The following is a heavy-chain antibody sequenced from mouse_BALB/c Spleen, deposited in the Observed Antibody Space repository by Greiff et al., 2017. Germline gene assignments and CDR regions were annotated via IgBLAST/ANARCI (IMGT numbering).Heavy chain of an antibody. J-gene: IGHJ3*01. V-gene: IGHV5-17*02. CDR1: GFTFSSFG. CDR2: ISSGSSTI. Sequence: EVKLVESGGGLVKPGGSLKLSCAASGFTFSSFGMHWVRQAPEKGLEWVAYISSGSSTIYYADTVKGRFTISRDNPKNTLFLQMTRLMSEDTAMYYCARYLDSSGSFAYWGQGTLVTVSA. CDR3: ARYLDSSGSFAY. D-gene: IGHD3-2*01.